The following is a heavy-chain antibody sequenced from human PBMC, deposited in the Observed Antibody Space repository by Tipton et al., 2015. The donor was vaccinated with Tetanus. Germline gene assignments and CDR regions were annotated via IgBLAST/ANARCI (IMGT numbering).Heavy chain of an antibody. CDR3: ARDPGIASAGLWFDP. CDR1: GGSINSTDDY. J-gene: IGHJ5*02. D-gene: IGHD6-13*01. V-gene: IGHV4-61*05. CDR2: VHYSGRT. Sequence: TLFLTCSVSGGSINSTDDYWNWIRQPPGKGLEWIGYVHYSGRTNKSPSLKSRVTLSIDKSKNQFSLRLTSVTVADTAVYYCARDPGIASAGLWFDPWGQGTLVTVSS.